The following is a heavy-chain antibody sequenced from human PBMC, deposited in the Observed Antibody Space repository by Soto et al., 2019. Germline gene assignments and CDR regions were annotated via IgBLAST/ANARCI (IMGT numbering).Heavy chain of an antibody. CDR2: INPNSGGT. CDR1: GYTFTGYY. CDR3: ARDPADSSGYYNFDY. V-gene: IGHV1-2*04. Sequence: ASVKVSCKASGYTFTGYYMHWVRQAPGQGLEWMGWINPNSGGTNYAQKFQGWVTMTRDTSISTAYMELSRLRSDDTAVYYCARDPADSSGYYNFDYWGQGTLVTVTA. J-gene: IGHJ4*02. D-gene: IGHD3-22*01.